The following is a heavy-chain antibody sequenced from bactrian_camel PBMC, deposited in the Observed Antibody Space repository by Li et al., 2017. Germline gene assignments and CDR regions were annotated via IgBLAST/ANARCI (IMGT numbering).Heavy chain of an antibody. CDR3: AARPAGPYVVGVYATCYSQRDTMYNY. V-gene: IGHV3S55*01. J-gene: IGHJ4*01. Sequence: HVQLVESGGGSVQAGGSLRLSCVGDAYTYDWRSMAWFRQAPGKECEGVAVIYRAGGNTVYAPSVKGRFTISQDNAKNTLYLQMDNLKPEDTAMYYCAARPAGPYVVGVYATCYSQRDTMYNYWGQGTQVTVS. CDR2: IYRAGGNT. CDR1: AYTYDWRS. D-gene: IGHD3*01.